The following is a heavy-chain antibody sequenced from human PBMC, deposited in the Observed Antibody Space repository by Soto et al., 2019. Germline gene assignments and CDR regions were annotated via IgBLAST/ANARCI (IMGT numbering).Heavy chain of an antibody. CDR2: INHSGST. CDR3: AREAGDYYGSGSYSPGWFDP. D-gene: IGHD3-10*01. CDR1: GGSFSGYY. V-gene: IGHV4-34*01. J-gene: IGHJ5*02. Sequence: SETLSLTCAVYGGSFSGYYWSWIRQPPGKGLEWIGEINHSGSTNYNPSLKSRVTISVDTSKNQFSLKLSSVTAADTAVYYRAREAGDYYGSGSYSPGWFDPWGQGTLVTVSS.